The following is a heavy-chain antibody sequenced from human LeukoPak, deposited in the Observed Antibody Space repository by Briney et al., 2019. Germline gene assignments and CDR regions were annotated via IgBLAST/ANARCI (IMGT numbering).Heavy chain of an antibody. V-gene: IGHV3-7*01. J-gene: IGHJ4*02. CDR3: AKGTYYDILTGSIDY. CDR1: GFTFSRYW. D-gene: IGHD3-9*01. Sequence: PGGSLRLSCAASGFTFSRYWMSWVRQAPGKGPEWVVNIKQDGSEKYYVDSVNGRFTISRDNANNTLYLQMNSLRAEDTAVYYCAKGTYYDILTGSIDYWGQGTLVTVSS. CDR2: IKQDGSEK.